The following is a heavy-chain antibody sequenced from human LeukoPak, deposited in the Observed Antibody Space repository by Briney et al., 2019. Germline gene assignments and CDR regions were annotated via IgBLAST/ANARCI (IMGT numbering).Heavy chain of an antibody. CDR2: ISAYNGNT. J-gene: IGHJ4*02. Sequence: GASVKVSCKASGGTFSSCAISWVRQAPGQGLEWMGWISAYNGNTNYAQKLQGRVTMTTDTSTSTAYMELRSLRSDDTAVYYCARDDSKGQAMAWPYWGQGTLVTVSS. D-gene: IGHD3-22*01. CDR1: GGTFSSCA. V-gene: IGHV1-18*01. CDR3: ARDDSKGQAMAWPY.